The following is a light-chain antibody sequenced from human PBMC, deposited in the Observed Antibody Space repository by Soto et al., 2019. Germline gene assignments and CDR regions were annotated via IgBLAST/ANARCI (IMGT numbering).Light chain of an antibody. CDR1: SSNIGAGYE. J-gene: IGLJ1*01. CDR2: SNT. Sequence: QSALTQPPSVSGAPGQRVTLSCTGSSSNIGAGYEVHWYQQIPGTAPKVLIYSNTHRPSGVPDRFSGSKSGTSASLAITDLQAEDEADYYCQSYHNSLGGFYVFGTGTKVTVL. V-gene: IGLV1-40*01. CDR3: QSYHNSLGGFYV.